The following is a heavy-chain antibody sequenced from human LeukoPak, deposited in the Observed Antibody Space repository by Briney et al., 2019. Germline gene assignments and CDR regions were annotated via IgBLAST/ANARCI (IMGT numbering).Heavy chain of an antibody. CDR3: ARKENILTGYYDH. CDR2: IKQDGSER. Sequence: GGSLRLSCAASGFTFSSYWMSWVRQAPGKGLEWVANIKQDGSERYYVDSVKGRFTISKDNAKNSLYLQMNSLRAEDTAVYYCARKENILTGYYDHWGQGTLVTVSS. J-gene: IGHJ5*02. D-gene: IGHD3-9*01. CDR1: GFTFSSYW. V-gene: IGHV3-7*02.